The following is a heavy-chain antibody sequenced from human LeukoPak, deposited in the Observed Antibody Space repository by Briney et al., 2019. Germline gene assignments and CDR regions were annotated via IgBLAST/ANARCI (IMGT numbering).Heavy chain of an antibody. V-gene: IGHV3-23*01. CDR2: ISGSGGST. J-gene: IGHJ2*01. CDR3: AKGLSMVVRGLRSYWYFDL. Sequence: PGGSLRLSCAASGFTFSSYAMSWVRQAPGKGLEWVSAISGSGGSTYYADSVKGRFTTSRDNSKNTLYLQMNSLRAEDTAVYYCAKGLSMVVRGLRSYWYFDLWGRGTLLTVSS. D-gene: IGHD3-10*01. CDR1: GFTFSSYA.